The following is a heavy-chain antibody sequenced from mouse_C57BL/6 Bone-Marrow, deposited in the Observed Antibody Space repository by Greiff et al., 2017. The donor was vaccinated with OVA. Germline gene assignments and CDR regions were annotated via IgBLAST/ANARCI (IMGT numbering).Heavy chain of an antibody. V-gene: IGHV5-4*01. J-gene: IGHJ1*03. Sequence: EVQGVESGGGLVKPGGSLKLSCAASGFTFSSYAMSWVRQTPEKRLEWVATISDGGSYTYYPDNVKTRYTISKDNATNNLYLQMSHLKSEDTTMYYCERSSYYCGSDYGWYFDVWGTGTTVTVSS. D-gene: IGHD1-1*01. CDR3: ERSSYYCGSDYGWYFDV. CDR2: ISDGGSYT. CDR1: GFTFSSYA.